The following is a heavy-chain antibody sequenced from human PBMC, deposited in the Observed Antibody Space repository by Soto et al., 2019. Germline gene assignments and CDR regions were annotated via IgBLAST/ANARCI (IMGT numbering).Heavy chain of an antibody. D-gene: IGHD3-16*01. J-gene: IGHJ3*01. Sequence: EVQLVESGGGLIQPGGSLRLSCEASGFTFSSNDMNWVRQAPGKGLEWVSLIWTSGSTAYADSVKGRFTISRDNSKSALYLHMSSLRAEATAVYYCATRPILRGDRGGQGKRVSVSS. CDR2: IWTSGST. CDR3: ATRPILRGDR. V-gene: IGHV3-53*01. CDR1: GFTFSSND.